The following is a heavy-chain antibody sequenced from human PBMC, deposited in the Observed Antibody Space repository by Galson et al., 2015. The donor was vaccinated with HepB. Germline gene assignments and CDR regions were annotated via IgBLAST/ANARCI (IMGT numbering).Heavy chain of an antibody. D-gene: IGHD1-26*01. V-gene: IGHV4-61*08. Sequence: SETLSLTCTVSGGSISSGDYYWSWIRQPPGKGLEWIGYIYYSGSTNYNPSLKSRVTISVDTSKNQFSLKLSSVTAADTAVYYCARVQWERLPDYWGQGTLVTVSS. J-gene: IGHJ4*02. CDR2: IYYSGST. CDR1: GGSISSGDYY. CDR3: ARVQWERLPDY.